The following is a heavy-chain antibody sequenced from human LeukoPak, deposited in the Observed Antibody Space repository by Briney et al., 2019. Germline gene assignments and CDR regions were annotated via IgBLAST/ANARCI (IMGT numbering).Heavy chain of an antibody. D-gene: IGHD1-26*01. J-gene: IGHJ4*02. Sequence: GGSLRLSCAASRFTFRNFAMSWVRQAPGKGLEWVSGLSHGGTRTFYAASVKGRFTISRDDSNSTLFLQMDSLRVEDTATYYCAKDIELFVSWGQGTLVIVSS. CDR1: RFTFRNFA. CDR2: LSHGGTRT. V-gene: IGHV3-23*01. CDR3: AKDIELFVS.